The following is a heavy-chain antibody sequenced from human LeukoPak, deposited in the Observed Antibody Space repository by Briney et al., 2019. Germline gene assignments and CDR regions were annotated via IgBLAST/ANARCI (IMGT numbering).Heavy chain of an antibody. V-gene: IGHV3-73*01. CDR3: TRFNQDPYGMDV. CDR1: GFIFSGSA. Sequence: GGSLRLSCAASGFIFSGSAMHWVRQASGKGLEWVGRIRSKANSYATAYGASVEGRFTISRDDSKNTAYLQMSSLKTEDTAVYYCTRFNQDPYGMDVWGQGTTVTVSS. J-gene: IGHJ6*02. CDR2: IRSKANSYAT.